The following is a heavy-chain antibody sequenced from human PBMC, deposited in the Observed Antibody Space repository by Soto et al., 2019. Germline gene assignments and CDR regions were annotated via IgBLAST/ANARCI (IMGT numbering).Heavy chain of an antibody. CDR2: IIPPFGTT. V-gene: IGHV1-69*13. CDR1: GGTFSSYG. J-gene: IGHJ5*02. D-gene: IGHD6-19*01. Sequence: ASVKVSCKAYGGTFSSYGISWVRQAPGQGLEWMGGIIPPFGTTNFAHKFKGRVTITADESTSTVYMELSSLRFEDTAIYYCARAHGSSWYNWFDPWGQGTLVTVS. CDR3: ARAHGSSWYNWFDP.